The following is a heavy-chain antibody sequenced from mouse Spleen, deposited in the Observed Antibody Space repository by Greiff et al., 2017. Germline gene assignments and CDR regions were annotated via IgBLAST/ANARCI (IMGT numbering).Heavy chain of an antibody. CDR2: IDPSDSYT. J-gene: IGHJ4*01. Sequence: QVQLQQPGAELVRPGTSVKLSCKASGYTFTSYWMHWVKQRPGQGLEWIGVIDPSDSYTNYNQKFKGKATLTVDTSSSTAYMQLSSLTSEDSAVYYCARGGLLHAMDYWGQGTSVTVSS. CDR3: ARGGLLHAMDY. D-gene: IGHD1-1*01. CDR1: GYTFTSYW. V-gene: IGHV1-59*01.